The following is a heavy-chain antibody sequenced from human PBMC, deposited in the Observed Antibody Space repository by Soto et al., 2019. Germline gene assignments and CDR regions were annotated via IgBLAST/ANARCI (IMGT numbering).Heavy chain of an antibody. V-gene: IGHV4-4*07. CDR2: IYTSGST. D-gene: IGHD6-13*01. J-gene: IGHJ6*02. CDR1: GGSISSYY. CDR3: ARGYSSSWYSSAKYGMDV. Sequence: SETLSLTCTVSGGSISSYYWSWIRQPAGKGLEWIGRIYTSGSTNYNPSLKSRVTMSVDTSKNQFSLKLSSVTAADTAVYYCARGYSSSWYSSAKYGMDVWGQGPTVTVSS.